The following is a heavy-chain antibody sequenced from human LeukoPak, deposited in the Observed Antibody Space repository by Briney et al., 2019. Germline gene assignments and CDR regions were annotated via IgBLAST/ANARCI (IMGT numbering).Heavy chain of an antibody. Sequence: PGGSLRLSCEASEFTFNDYWMHWVRQGPGRGLVWVSRINSDGSSASYADSVKGRFTISRDNAKNSLYLQMNSLRAEDTAVYYCARGEHWGQGTLVTVSS. CDR3: ARGEH. CDR2: INSDGSSA. V-gene: IGHV3-74*01. J-gene: IGHJ1*01. CDR1: EFTFNDYW.